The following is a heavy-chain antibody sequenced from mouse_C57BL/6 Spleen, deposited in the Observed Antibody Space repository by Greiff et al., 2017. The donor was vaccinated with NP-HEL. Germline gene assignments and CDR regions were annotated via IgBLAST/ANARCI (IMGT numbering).Heavy chain of an antibody. V-gene: IGHV1-64*01. CDR3: ARNSILIGGYFDY. J-gene: IGHJ2*01. Sequence: QVQLQQPGAELVKPGASVKLSCKASGYTFTSYWMHWVKQRPGQGLEWIGMIHPNSGSTNYNEKFKSKATLTVDKSSSTAYMQLSSLTSEDSAVYDCARNSILIGGYFDYWGQGTTLTVSS. CDR1: GYTFTSYW. D-gene: IGHD2-14*01. CDR2: IHPNSGST.